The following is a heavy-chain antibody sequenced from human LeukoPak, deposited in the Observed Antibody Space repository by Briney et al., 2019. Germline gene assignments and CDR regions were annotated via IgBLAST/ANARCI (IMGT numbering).Heavy chain of an antibody. CDR1: GFTFSSDG. J-gene: IGHJ4*02. V-gene: IGHV3-23*01. Sequence: PGGSLRLSCAASGFTFSSDGMSWVRQAPGKGLEGVSAISGSGGSTYYADSVKGRFTISSDNSTNTLYLQMNSPRAEDTAVYYCAKDQVYSKVVVAATLHYWGQGTLVTVSS. D-gene: IGHD2-15*01. CDR3: AKDQVYSKVVVAATLHY. CDR2: ISGSGGST.